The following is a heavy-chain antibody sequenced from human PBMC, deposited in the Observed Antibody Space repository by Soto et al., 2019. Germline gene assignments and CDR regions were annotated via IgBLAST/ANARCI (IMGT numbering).Heavy chain of an antibody. CDR2: INPNSGGT. Sequence: SVKVSCKASGYTFTGYYMHWVRQAPGQGLEWMGWINPNSGGTNYAQKFQGRVTMTRDTSISTAHMELSRLRSDDTAVYYCARALAVAGVDGYWGQGTLVTVYS. V-gene: IGHV1-2*02. CDR1: GYTFTGYY. J-gene: IGHJ4*02. CDR3: ARALAVAGVDGY. D-gene: IGHD6-19*01.